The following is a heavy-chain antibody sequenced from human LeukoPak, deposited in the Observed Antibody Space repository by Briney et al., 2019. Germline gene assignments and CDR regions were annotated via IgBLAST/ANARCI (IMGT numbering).Heavy chain of an antibody. Sequence: GGSLRLSYAASGFTFSGSAMHWVRQASGKGLEWVGRIRSKANSYATAYAASVKGRFTISRDDSKNTAYLQMNSLKTEDTAVYYCTRHVSSGWYETNGYWGQGTLATVSS. V-gene: IGHV3-73*01. CDR1: GFTFSGSA. CDR3: TRHVSSGWYETNGY. J-gene: IGHJ4*02. D-gene: IGHD6-19*01. CDR2: IRSKANSYAT.